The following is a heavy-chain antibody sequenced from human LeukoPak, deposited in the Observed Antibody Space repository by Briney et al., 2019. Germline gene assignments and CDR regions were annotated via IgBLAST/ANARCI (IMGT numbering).Heavy chain of an antibody. V-gene: IGHV3-23*01. J-gene: IGHJ4*02. CDR3: AKGPVTGYTTSFLGY. Sequence: GGSLRLSCAASGFTFISYAMTWVRQAPGKGLEWVSGISRSGGSTYYADSMKGRFTIPRDNSKNTLFLEMNSLRAEDTAVYYCAKGPVTGYTTSFLGYWGQGTLVTVSS. D-gene: IGHD3-3*02. CDR2: ISRSGGST. CDR1: GFTFISYA.